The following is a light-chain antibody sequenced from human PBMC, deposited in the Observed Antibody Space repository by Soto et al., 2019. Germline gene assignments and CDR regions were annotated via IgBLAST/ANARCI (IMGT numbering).Light chain of an antibody. Sequence: DIQMTQSPSTLSASVGDRVTITCRASQSISTWLAWYQHKPGKAPKLLIYHASSLESGVPSRFSGSGSGTDFTLTINSLQPDDFATYYCHQYNTYSGTFGQGTKVEIK. J-gene: IGKJ1*01. V-gene: IGKV1-5*01. CDR1: QSISTW. CDR3: HQYNTYSGT. CDR2: HAS.